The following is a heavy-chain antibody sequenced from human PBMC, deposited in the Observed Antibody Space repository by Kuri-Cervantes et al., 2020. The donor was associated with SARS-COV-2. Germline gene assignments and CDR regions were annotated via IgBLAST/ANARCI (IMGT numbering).Heavy chain of an antibody. V-gene: IGHV1-69*13. Sequence: SVKVSCKTSGGSFRTFIISWVRQAPGQGLEWMGGISPLFGKANYAQKFRGRVTITADESTSTVYMEVSSLRFEDTAVYYCTKEKGNTYGFDYWGQGTLVTVSS. J-gene: IGHJ4*02. CDR3: TKEKGNTYGFDY. CDR1: GGSFRTFI. CDR2: ISPLFGKA. D-gene: IGHD5-18*01.